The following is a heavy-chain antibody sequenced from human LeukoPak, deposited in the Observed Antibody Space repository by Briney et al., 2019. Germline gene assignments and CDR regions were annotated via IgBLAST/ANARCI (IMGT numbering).Heavy chain of an antibody. CDR3: VRGLNYGP. CDR2: ISTYNGNT. Sequence: GASVKVSCNTSGYAFTSYGISWVRQAPGQALEWMGWISTYNGNTNYTQKLQGRVTMTTDTSTTTAYMELRSLRSDDTAVYYCVRGLNYGPWGQGTLVTVSS. CDR1: GYAFTSYG. J-gene: IGHJ5*02. D-gene: IGHD1-7*01. V-gene: IGHV1-18*01.